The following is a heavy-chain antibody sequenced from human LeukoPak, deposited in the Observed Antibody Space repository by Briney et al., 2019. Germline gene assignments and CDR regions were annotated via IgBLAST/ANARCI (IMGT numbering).Heavy chain of an antibody. CDR2: IYYSGST. CDR1: GGSISSSSYY. J-gene: IGHJ5*01. V-gene: IGHV4-39*07. Sequence: PSETLSLTCTVSGGSISSSSYYWGWIRQPPGKGLEWIGSIYYSGSTYYNPSLKSRVTISVDTSKNQFSLKLSSVTAVDTAVYYCVKKVAGVAWFDSWGQGILVTVSS. D-gene: IGHD7-27*01. CDR3: VKKVAGVAWFDS.